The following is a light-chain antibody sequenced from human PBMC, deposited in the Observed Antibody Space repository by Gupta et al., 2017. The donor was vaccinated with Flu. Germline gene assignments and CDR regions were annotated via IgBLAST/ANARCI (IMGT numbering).Light chain of an antibody. J-gene: IGLJ2*01. V-gene: IGLV3-25*03. CDR3: QSSDSTGTYVV. CDR2: KDS. CDR1: ALPKEY. Sequence: GQTARITCSGDALPKEYAYWYQQKAGQAPVLLIYKDSERPSGIPERVSGSNSGTTVTVTSSGVQAEDEADYYCQSSDSTGTYVVFGGGTKLTVL.